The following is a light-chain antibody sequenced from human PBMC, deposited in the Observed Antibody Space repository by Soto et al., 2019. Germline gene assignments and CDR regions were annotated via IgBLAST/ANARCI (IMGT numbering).Light chain of an antibody. V-gene: IGKV3-15*01. CDR2: GAS. J-gene: IGKJ1*01. Sequence: EIVMTQSPATLSVSPGERATLSCRASQNISSNLAWYQQKPGQAPRVLIDGASTRATGIPARFSGSGSGTECTLTISSLQSEDFAVYYCQQYNTWLWTFGQGTKVEIK. CDR3: QQYNTWLWT. CDR1: QNISSN.